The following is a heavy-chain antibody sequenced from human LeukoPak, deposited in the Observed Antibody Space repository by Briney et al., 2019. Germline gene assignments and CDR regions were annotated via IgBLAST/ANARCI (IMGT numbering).Heavy chain of an antibody. CDR3: ARDGGTIFGVVIIRAFDI. D-gene: IGHD3-3*01. V-gene: IGHV1-2*02. Sequence: APVKVSCKASGYTFTGYYMHWVRQAPGQGLEWMGWINPNSGGTNYAQKFQGRVTMTRDTSISTAYMELSRLRSDDTAVYYCARDGGTIFGVVIIRAFDIWGQGTMVTVSS. CDR2: INPNSGGT. CDR1: GYTFTGYY. J-gene: IGHJ3*02.